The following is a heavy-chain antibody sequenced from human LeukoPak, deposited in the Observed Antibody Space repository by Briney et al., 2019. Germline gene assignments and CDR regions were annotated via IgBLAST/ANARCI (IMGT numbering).Heavy chain of an antibody. CDR1: SGSIFDTNW. D-gene: IGHD2-2*01. J-gene: IGHJ4*02. Sequence: SETLSLTCTVSSGSIFDTNWWSWVRQPPGKGLEWIGQIFHSGSTSYSPSLKSRVTISMDKSKNQISLRLTSVTAADTAVYYCARSPTKRVPEDYWGQGTLVTVSS. CDR3: ARSPTKRVPEDY. CDR2: IFHSGST. V-gene: IGHV4-4*02.